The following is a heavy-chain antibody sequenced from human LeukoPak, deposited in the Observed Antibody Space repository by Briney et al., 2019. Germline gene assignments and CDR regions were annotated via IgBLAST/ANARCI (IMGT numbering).Heavy chain of an antibody. V-gene: IGHV3-66*01. CDR3: ARDRGDSSGYYYPTWDY. J-gene: IGHJ4*02. CDR1: GFTVSSNY. Sequence: GGSLRLSCAASGFTVSSNYMSWVRQAPGKGLEWVSVIYSGGRTYYADSVKGRFTISRGNSKNTLYLQMNSLRAEDTAVYYCARDRGDSSGYYYPTWDYWGQGTLVTVSS. D-gene: IGHD3-22*01. CDR2: IYSGGRT.